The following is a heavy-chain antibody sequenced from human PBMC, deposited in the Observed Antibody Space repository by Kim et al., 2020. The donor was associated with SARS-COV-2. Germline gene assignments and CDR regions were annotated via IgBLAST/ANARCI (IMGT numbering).Heavy chain of an antibody. Sequence: IEKQAQKFQGRVPITADKSTSTAYMELSSLRSEDTAVYYCARAEMATPDYWGQGTLVTVSS. J-gene: IGHJ4*02. CDR3: ARAEMATPDY. V-gene: IGHV1-69*04. D-gene: IGHD2-15*01. CDR2: IE.